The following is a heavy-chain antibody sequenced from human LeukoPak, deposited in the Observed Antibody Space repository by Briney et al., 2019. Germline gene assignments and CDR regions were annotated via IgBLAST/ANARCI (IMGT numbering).Heavy chain of an antibody. V-gene: IGHV3-23*01. CDR1: GFTFSSYA. CDR2: ISGSGGST. Sequence: PGGSLRLSCAASGFTFSSYAMSWVRQAPGKGLEWVSAISGSGGSTYYADSVKGRFTISRDNSKNTLYLQMNSLRAEDTAVYYCARGLRFLEWLLYRKILYFDYWGQGTLVTVSS. J-gene: IGHJ4*02. CDR3: ARGLRFLEWLLYRKILYFDY. D-gene: IGHD3-3*01.